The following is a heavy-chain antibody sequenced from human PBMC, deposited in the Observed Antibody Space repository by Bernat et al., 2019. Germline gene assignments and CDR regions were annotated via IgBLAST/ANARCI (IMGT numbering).Heavy chain of an antibody. CDR3: ARGTRYYDSSGLSKFDY. CDR2: ISGSGGST. D-gene: IGHD3-22*01. CDR1: GFTFSSYA. V-gene: IGHV3-23*01. Sequence: EVQLLESGGGLVQPGGSLRLSCAASGFTFSSYAMSWVRQAPGKGLEWVSAISGSGGSTYYADSVKGRFTISRDNSKNSLYLQMNSLRAEDTAVYYCARGTRYYDSSGLSKFDYWGQGTLVTVSS. J-gene: IGHJ4*02.